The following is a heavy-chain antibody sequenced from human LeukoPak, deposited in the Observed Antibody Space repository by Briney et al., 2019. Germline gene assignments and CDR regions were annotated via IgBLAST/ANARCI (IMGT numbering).Heavy chain of an antibody. CDR1: GYTFTGYY. V-gene: IGHV1-2*02. D-gene: IGHD1-1*01. J-gene: IGHJ3*02. CDR3: ARDLGFAGTTKGAFDI. CDR2: INPNSGGT. Sequence: ASVKVSCKASGYTFTGYYMHWVRQAPGQGLEWVGWINPNSGGTNYAQKFQGRVTMTRDTSISTAYMELSRLRSDDTAVYYCARDLGFAGTTKGAFDIWGQGTMVTVSS.